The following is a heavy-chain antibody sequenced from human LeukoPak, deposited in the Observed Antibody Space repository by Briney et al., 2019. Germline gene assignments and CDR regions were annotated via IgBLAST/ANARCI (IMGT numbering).Heavy chain of an antibody. CDR1: GFTVSSNY. CDR3: ARGTFYGGNSPFAFDI. J-gene: IGHJ3*02. D-gene: IGHD4-23*01. V-gene: IGHV3-53*01. Sequence: GGSLRLSCAASGFTVSSNYMSWVRQAQGKGLEWVSVFCSGGSRYYADSVKGRLTISRDDSKNTLYFQMNSLRAEDTAVYYCARGTFYGGNSPFAFDIWGQGTMVTVSS. CDR2: FCSGGSR.